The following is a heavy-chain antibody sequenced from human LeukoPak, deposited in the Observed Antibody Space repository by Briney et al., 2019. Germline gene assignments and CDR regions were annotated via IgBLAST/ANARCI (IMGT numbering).Heavy chain of an antibody. J-gene: IGHJ4*02. V-gene: IGHV3-21*01. CDR3: ARSRGGYCSGGSCYSGYYFDY. D-gene: IGHD2-15*01. CDR2: ISSSSSYI. CDR1: GFTFSSYS. Sequence: GGSLRLSCAASGFTFSSYSMNWVRQAPGKGLEWVSSISSSSSYIYYADSVKGRFTISRDNAKNSLYLQMNSLRAEDTAVYYCARSRGGYCSGGSCYSGYYFDYWGQGTLVTVS.